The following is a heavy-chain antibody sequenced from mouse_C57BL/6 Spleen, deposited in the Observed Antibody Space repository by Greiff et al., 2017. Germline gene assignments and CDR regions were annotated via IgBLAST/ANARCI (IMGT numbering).Heavy chain of an antibody. D-gene: IGHD3-3*01. Sequence: EVKLVESGGGLVKPGGSLKLSCAASGFTFSSYAMSWVRQTPEKRLEWVATISDGGSYTYYPDNVKGRFTISRDNAKNNLYLQMSHLKSEDTAMYYCARGTGLGVFAYWGQGTLVTVSA. CDR1: GFTFSSYA. CDR3: ARGTGLGVFAY. J-gene: IGHJ3*01. CDR2: ISDGGSYT. V-gene: IGHV5-4*03.